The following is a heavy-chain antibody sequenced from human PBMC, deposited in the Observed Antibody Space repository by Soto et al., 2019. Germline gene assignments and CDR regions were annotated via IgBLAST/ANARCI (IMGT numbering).Heavy chain of an antibody. CDR3: AKLRDFVVLPAGILDY. CDR2: ISGGGDTT. CDR1: GFTFSSYG. V-gene: IGHV3-23*01. D-gene: IGHD2-8*01. J-gene: IGHJ4*02. Sequence: EGQLLESGGGLVQPGGSLRLTCAASGFTFSSYGISWIRLSPGKGLEWVSVISGGGDTTYYTPSVKGRFTISRDDFRNTLSLQMNSLRTEDTAIYYCAKLRDFVVLPAGILDYWGPGTLVTVSS.